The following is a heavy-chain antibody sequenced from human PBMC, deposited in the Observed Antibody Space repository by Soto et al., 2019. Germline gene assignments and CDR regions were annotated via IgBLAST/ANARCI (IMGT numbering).Heavy chain of an antibody. Sequence: SETLSLTCTVSCGSISSGDYYWSWIRQPPGKGLEWIGYIYYSGSTNYNPSLKSRVTISVDTSKNQFSLKLSSVTAADTAVYYCAGGEPNYFDYWGQGTLVTVSS. J-gene: IGHJ4*02. D-gene: IGHD3-16*01. CDR2: IYYSGST. V-gene: IGHV4-61*08. CDR3: AGGEPNYFDY. CDR1: CGSISSGDYY.